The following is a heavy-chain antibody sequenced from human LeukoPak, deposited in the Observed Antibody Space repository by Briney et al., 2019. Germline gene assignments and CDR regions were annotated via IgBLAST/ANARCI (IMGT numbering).Heavy chain of an antibody. CDR2: IYHSGST. V-gene: IGHV4-30-2*01. CDR1: GGSIRSGGYS. Sequence: SQTLSLTCALCGGSIRSGGYSWSWIRQPPGKGLEWIGYIYHSGSTYYNPSLKSRVTISVDRSKNQFSLKLSSVTAGETAVYFRARATYDILTGYCRGDAFDIWGQGTMVTVSS. CDR3: ARATYDILTGYCRGDAFDI. J-gene: IGHJ3*02. D-gene: IGHD3-9*01.